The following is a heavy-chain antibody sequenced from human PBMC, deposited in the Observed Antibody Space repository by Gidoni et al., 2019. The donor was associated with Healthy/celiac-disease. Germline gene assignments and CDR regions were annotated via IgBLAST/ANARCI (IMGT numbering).Heavy chain of an antibody. D-gene: IGHD6-19*01. Sequence: QVQLVQSGAEVKKPGASVKVSCKASGYTFTSYAINWVRQATGQGLEWMGWMNPNSGNTGYAQKFQGRVTMTRNTSISTAYMELSSLRSEDTAVYYCARKDGASSRIAVAIDYWGQGTLVTVSS. CDR3: ARKDGASSRIAVAIDY. J-gene: IGHJ4*02. V-gene: IGHV1-8*01. CDR1: GYTFTSYA. CDR2: MNPNSGNT.